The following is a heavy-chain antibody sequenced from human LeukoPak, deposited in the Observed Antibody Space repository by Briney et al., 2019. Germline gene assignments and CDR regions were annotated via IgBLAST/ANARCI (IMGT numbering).Heavy chain of an antibody. CDR2: IYYSGST. CDR3: ARVSGYDWESFYDY. J-gene: IGHJ4*02. D-gene: IGHD5-12*01. V-gene: IGHV4-59*01. Sequence: PSETLSLTCTVSGGSISSYYWSWIRQPPGKGLEWIGYIYYSGSTNYNPSLKNRVIISVDTSKNQFSLKLTSVTAADTAVYYCARVSGYDWESFYDYWGQGTLVTVSS. CDR1: GGSISSYY.